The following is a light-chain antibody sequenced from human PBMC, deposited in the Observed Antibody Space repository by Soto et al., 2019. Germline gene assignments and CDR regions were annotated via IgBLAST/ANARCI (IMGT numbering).Light chain of an antibody. CDR2: EVT. J-gene: IGLJ2*01. CDR3: ISYTTSHTLL. V-gene: IGLV2-18*02. Sequence: QSALTQPPPVSGSPGQSVTISCAGTSSDVGNYNRVSWYRQTPGTAPKLMIYEVTNRPSGVPARFSGSKSGNTASLTISGLQAEDEADYYCISYTTSHTLLFGGGTKLTVL. CDR1: SSDVGNYNR.